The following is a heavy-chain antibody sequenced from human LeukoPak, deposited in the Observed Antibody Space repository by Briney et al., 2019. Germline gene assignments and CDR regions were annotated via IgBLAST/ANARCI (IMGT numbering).Heavy chain of an antibody. CDR1: GFTFGSYW. CDR2: IKQDGSEK. Sequence: GGSLRLSCAASGFTFGSYWMSWVRQAPGKGLEWVANIKQDGSEKYYVDSVKGRFTISRDNAKNSLYLQMNSLRAEDTAVYYCARDSVSGGPLFDYWGQGTLVTVSS. J-gene: IGHJ4*02. CDR3: ARDSVSGGPLFDY. D-gene: IGHD3-10*01. V-gene: IGHV3-7*01.